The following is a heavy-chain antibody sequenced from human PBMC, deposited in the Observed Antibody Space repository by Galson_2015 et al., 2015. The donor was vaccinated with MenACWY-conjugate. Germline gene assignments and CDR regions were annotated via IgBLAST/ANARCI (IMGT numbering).Heavy chain of an antibody. V-gene: IGHV3-30*04. J-gene: IGHJ4*02. Sequence: SLRLSCAASGFTFSSFAMDWVRQAPGKGLEWVATMSFDGKKTYYADSVKGRFTVSRDNSNNTLHLQMNSLGVDDTAVYYCARDPGKVGAAYFDHWGQATLVSVSS. D-gene: IGHD2-15*01. CDR3: ARDPGKVGAAYFDH. CDR2: MSFDGKKT. CDR1: GFTFSSFA.